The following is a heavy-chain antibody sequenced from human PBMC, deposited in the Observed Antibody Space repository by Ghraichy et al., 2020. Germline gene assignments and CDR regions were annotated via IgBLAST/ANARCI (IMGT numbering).Heavy chain of an antibody. V-gene: IGHV1-24*01. CDR2: FDPEDGET. J-gene: IGHJ6*01. D-gene: IGHD3-16*01. Sequence: ASVKVSCKVSGYTFTELFMYWVRQAPGKGLEWMGGFDPEDGETIYAQKFQGRVTMTEDTSTDTAYMELSRLGSEDTAVYFCAADPRLAGTWCYYYGMDVWGQGTRVTVSS. CDR3: AADPRLAGTWCYYYGMDV. CDR1: GYTFTELF.